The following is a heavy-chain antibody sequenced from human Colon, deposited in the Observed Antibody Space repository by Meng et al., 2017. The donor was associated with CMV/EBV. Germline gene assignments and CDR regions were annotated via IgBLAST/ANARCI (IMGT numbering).Heavy chain of an antibody. CDR1: GCTFSSYA. J-gene: IGHJ6*02. V-gene: IGHV3-23*01. CDR2: ISGSGASI. CDR3: AKDALGDFWSGYYGRMDV. Sequence: GESLKISCAASGCTFSSYAMSWVRQAPGKGLEWVSAISGSGASIYYADSVKGRLTISRDNSKNTLYLQMNSLRAEDTAEYYCAKDALGDFWSGYYGRMDVWGQGTTVTVSS. D-gene: IGHD3-3*01.